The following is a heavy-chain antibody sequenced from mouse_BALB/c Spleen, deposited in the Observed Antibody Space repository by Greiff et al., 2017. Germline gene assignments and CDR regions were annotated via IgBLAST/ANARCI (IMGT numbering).Heavy chain of an antibody. V-gene: IGHV5-17*02. CDR1: GFTFSSFG. CDR3: AREGNYAYYYAMDY. J-gene: IGHJ4*01. CDR2: ISSGSSTI. D-gene: IGHD2-1*01. Sequence: EVHLVESGGGLVQPGGSRKLSCAASGFTFSSFGMHWVRQAPEKGLEWVAYISSGSSTIYYADTVKGRFTISRDNPKNTLFLQMTSLRSEDTAMYYCAREGNYAYYYAMDYWGQGTSVTVSS.